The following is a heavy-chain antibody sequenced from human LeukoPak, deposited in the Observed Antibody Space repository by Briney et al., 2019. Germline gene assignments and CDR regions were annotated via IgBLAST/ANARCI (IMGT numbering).Heavy chain of an antibody. CDR2: INPSGGST. Sequence: ASVKVSYKASGYTFTSYYMHWVRQAPGQGLEWMGIINPSGGSTSYAQKFQGRVTMTRDTSTSTVYMELSSLRSEDTAVYYCARAWGQYCSSTSCYPDYWGQGTLVTVSS. CDR3: ARAWGQYCSSTSCYPDY. D-gene: IGHD2-2*01. V-gene: IGHV1-46*01. CDR1: GYTFTSYY. J-gene: IGHJ4*02.